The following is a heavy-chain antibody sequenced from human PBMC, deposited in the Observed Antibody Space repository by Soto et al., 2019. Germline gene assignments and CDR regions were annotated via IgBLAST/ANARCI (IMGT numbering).Heavy chain of an antibody. CDR3: ARETYGDYVGYFDP. CDR1: GASVISTKW. Sequence: LRRTLSLTCAVSGASVISTKWWSWVRQPPGKGLEWIGQIYHSGSTNYNPSLKSRVTISVDKSKNQFSLKPSSVTAADTAVYYCARETYGDYVGYFDPWGQGTLVTVSS. D-gene: IGHD4-17*01. J-gene: IGHJ5*02. V-gene: IGHV4-4*02. CDR2: IYHSGST.